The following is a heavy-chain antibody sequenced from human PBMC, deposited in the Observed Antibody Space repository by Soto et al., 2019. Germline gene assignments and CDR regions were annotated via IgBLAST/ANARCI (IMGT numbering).Heavy chain of an antibody. Sequence: SETLSLTCAVSGYSTSSGYYWGWIRQPPGKGLEWIGSIYHSGSTYYNPSLKSRVTISVDTSKNQFSLKLSSVTAADTAVYYCERVKYQLLPLNWGQGTLITVSS. V-gene: IGHV4-38-2*01. J-gene: IGHJ4*02. CDR3: ERVKYQLLPLN. D-gene: IGHD2-2*01. CDR1: GYSTSSGYY. CDR2: IYHSGST.